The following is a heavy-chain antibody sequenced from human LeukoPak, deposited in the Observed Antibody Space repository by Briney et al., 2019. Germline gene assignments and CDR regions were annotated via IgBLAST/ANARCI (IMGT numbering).Heavy chain of an antibody. V-gene: IGHV3-23*01. CDR2: ISGSGGAT. D-gene: IGHD2-2*01. CDR1: GFIFDNYA. CDR3: ALISYAVPLDY. J-gene: IGHJ4*02. Sequence: PGGSLRLSCAASGFIFDNYAMTWVRQAPGKGLEWVSGISGSGGATYYADSVKGRFTISRDNSKNTLYLQMNSLRAEDTAIYYCALISYAVPLDYWGQGTLVTVSS.